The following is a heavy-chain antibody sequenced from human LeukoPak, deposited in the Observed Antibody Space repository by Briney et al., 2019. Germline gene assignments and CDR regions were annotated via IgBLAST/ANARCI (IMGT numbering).Heavy chain of an antibody. CDR3: AKGLYYYDSSGYYLTGGPFDY. Sequence: PGGSLRLSCAASGFTFSSYAMSWVRQAPGKGLEWVSAISGSGGSTYYADSVKGRFTISRDNSKNTLYLQMNSPRAEDTAVYYCAKGLYYYDSSGYYLTGGPFDYWGQGTLVTVSS. D-gene: IGHD3-22*01. CDR1: GFTFSSYA. V-gene: IGHV3-23*01. CDR2: ISGSGGST. J-gene: IGHJ4*02.